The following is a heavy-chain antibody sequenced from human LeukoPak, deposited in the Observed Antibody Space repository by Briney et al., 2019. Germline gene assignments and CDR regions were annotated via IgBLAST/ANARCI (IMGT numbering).Heavy chain of an antibody. Sequence: SETLSLTCAVYGGSFSGYYWSWIRQPPGKGLEWIGEINHSGSTNYNPSLKSRVTISVDTSKNQFSLKLSSVTAADTAVYYCARRRYCSSTSCPRWFDPWGQETLVTVSS. CDR1: GGSFSGYY. J-gene: IGHJ5*02. V-gene: IGHV4-34*01. CDR3: ARRRYCSSTSCPRWFDP. CDR2: INHSGST. D-gene: IGHD2-2*01.